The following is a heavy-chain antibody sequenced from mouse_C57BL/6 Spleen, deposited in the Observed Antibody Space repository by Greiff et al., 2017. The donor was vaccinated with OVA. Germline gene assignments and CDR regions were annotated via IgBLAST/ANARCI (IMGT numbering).Heavy chain of an antibody. CDR1: GFTFSSYA. CDR3: ARVNYYYGSSRGDY. Sequence: EVKLVESGGGLVKPGGSLKLSCAASGFTFSSYAMSWVRQTPEKRLEWVATISDGGSYTYYPDNVKGRFTISRDNAKNNLYLQMSHLKSEDTAMYYCARVNYYYGSSRGDYWGQGTTLTVSS. J-gene: IGHJ2*01. V-gene: IGHV5-4*03. D-gene: IGHD1-1*01. CDR2: ISDGGSYT.